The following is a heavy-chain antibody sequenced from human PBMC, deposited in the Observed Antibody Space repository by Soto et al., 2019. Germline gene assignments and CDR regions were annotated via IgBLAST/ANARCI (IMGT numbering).Heavy chain of an antibody. Sequence: QVQLQQSGPGLVKPSQTLSLTCSVSGDSISSGGSFWSWIRQFPGKGLEWIGSINYRGVTFYNPSLKSRVHTSVDTSKSQFSLRLYSMTAADTAVYYCARDLTGYFRFDPGGQGTLVTVSS. D-gene: IGHD3-9*01. V-gene: IGHV4-31*03. CDR2: INYRGVT. CDR1: GDSISSGGSF. J-gene: IGHJ5*02. CDR3: ARDLTGYFRFDP.